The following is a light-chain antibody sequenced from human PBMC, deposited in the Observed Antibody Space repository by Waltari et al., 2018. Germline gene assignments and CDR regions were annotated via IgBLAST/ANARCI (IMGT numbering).Light chain of an antibody. CDR3: QQSNSTPLT. V-gene: IGKV1-39*01. CDR1: QSISSD. Sequence: DIQMTQSPSSLSASVGDRVTITCRASQSISSDLNWYQQKAGKAPKLLIYAASSLQSGVPSRFSSSGSGTDFTLTISSLQPEDFATYYCQQSNSTPLTFGGGTKVEIK. CDR2: AAS. J-gene: IGKJ4*01.